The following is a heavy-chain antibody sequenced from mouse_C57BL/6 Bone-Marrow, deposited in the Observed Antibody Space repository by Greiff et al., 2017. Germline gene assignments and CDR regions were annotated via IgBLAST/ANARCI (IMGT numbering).Heavy chain of an antibody. CDR1: GYTFTSYW. CDR2: IHPNSGST. V-gene: IGHV1-64*01. J-gene: IGHJ2*01. Sequence: VQLQQPGAELVKPGASVKLSCKASGYTFTSYWMHWAKQRPGQGLEWIGMIHPNSGSTNYNEKFKSKATLTVDKSSSTAYMQLSSLTSEDSAVYYCHRQLRLPFDYWGQGTTLTVSS. CDR3: HRQLRLPFDY. D-gene: IGHD3-2*02.